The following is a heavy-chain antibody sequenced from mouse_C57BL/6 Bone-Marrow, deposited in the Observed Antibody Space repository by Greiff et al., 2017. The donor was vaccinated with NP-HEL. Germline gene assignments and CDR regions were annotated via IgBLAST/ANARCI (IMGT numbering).Heavy chain of an antibody. D-gene: IGHD3-2*02. CDR3: ARDSGYAFDY. CDR2: INPSNGGT. J-gene: IGHJ2*01. Sequence: QVQLQQPGPELVKPGASVKMSCKASGYTFTSHWMHWVKQRPGQGLEWIGNINPSNGGTNYNEKFKSKATLTVDKSSSTAYMPLSCLASDDSAVDSCARDSGYAFDYWGQGTTLIVSS. V-gene: IGHV1-53*01. CDR1: GYTFTSHW.